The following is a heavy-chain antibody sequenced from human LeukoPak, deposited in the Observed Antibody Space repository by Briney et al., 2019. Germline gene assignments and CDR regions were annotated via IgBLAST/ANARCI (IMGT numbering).Heavy chain of an antibody. CDR1: GFTFSSYA. CDR3: ANLPGYSSSWYPFDY. V-gene: IGHV3-23*01. Sequence: GGSLRLSCAASGFTFSSYAMSWVRRAPGKGVEGVSAISGSGGSTYYADSVKGRFTISRDNSKNTLYLQMNSLRAEDTAVYYCANLPGYSSSWYPFDYWGQGTLVTVSS. J-gene: IGHJ4*02. D-gene: IGHD6-13*01. CDR2: ISGSGGST.